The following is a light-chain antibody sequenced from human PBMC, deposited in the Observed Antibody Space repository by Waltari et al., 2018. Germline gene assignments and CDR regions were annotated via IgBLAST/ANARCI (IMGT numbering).Light chain of an antibody. CDR3: LQYDEYPLT. CDR1: QAIHSC. Sequence: AIQMTQSPSSVSASVGDRVTITCRASQAIHSCLAWYQQKAGKAPNLLIYTAITLQLGVPLTFSGSRSGTDFTLTISSLQPDDFATYYCLQYDEYPLTFGQGTRV. J-gene: IGKJ1*01. V-gene: IGKV1-6*01. CDR2: TAI.